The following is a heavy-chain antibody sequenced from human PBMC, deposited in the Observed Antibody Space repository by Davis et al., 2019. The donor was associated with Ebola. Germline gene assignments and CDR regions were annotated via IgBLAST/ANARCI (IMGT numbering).Heavy chain of an antibody. V-gene: IGHV3-53*01. J-gene: IGHJ2*01. CDR1: GFTVSNNY. CDR3: ARGLGGYPGYYDL. Sequence: GESLKISCAASGFTVSNNYMSWVRQAPGKGLEWVSVIYSDGSTSYADSVKGRITIPRDNSKNTLSLQMNSLRAEDTALYYCARGLGGYPGYYDLWGRGTLVTVSP. CDR2: IYSDGST. D-gene: IGHD6-25*01.